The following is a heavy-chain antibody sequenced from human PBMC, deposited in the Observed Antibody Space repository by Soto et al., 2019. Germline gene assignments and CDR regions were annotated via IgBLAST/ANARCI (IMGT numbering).Heavy chain of an antibody. CDR3: SRARYCSGGTCYSGGRSYYYFDY. D-gene: IGHD2-15*01. J-gene: IGHJ4*02. CDR2: IRREVHGGTT. CDR1: GFTFGAYP. Sequence: GGSLRLSCTTSGFTFGAYPMSWFRQAPGKGLEWVGFIRREVHGGTTEYAASVKDRFTISRNDSEGIAYLQMNSLKTEDTAVYFCSRARYCSGGTCYSGGRSYYYFDYWGQGTPVTVSS. V-gene: IGHV3-49*03.